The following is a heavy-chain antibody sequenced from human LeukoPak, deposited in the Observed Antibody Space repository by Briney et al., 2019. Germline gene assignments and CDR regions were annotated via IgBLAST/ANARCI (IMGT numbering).Heavy chain of an antibody. J-gene: IGHJ4*02. CDR2: VYYSGST. D-gene: IGHD3-22*01. Sequence: PSETPSLTCTVSSGSISAYYCNWMRQTPEKGLEWVGYVYYSGSTKYNPSLKSRVTISMDTSKNQFSLDLSSVTAADTAVYYCALGSSSYYYAGLHWGQGILVTVSS. CDR3: ALGSSSYYYAGLH. CDR1: SGSISAYY. V-gene: IGHV4-59*01.